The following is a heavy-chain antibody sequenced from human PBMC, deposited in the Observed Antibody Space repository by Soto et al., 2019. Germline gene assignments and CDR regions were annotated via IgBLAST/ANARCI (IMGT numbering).Heavy chain of an antibody. J-gene: IGHJ6*02. V-gene: IGHV4-61*01. Sequence: SETLSLTCTVSGGSVSRGSYYWSWIRQPPGKALAWIGNIYYSGSTNYNPSLKSRVTISVDTSKNQFSLKLSSVTAADTAVYYCARALAAREPSHYYYGMDVWGQGTTVT. D-gene: IGHD6-6*01. CDR2: IYYSGST. CDR3: ARALAAREPSHYYYGMDV. CDR1: GGSVSRGSYY.